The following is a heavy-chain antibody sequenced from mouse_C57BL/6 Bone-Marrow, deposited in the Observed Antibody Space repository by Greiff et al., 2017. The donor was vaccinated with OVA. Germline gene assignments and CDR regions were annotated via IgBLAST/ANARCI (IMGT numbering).Heavy chain of an antibody. J-gene: IGHJ1*03. CDR2: ISDGGSYT. CDR1: GFTFSSYA. CDR3: ARARPRGYFDV. V-gene: IGHV5-4*01. Sequence: QVVESGGGLVKPGGSLKLSCAASGFTFSSYAMSWVRQTPEKRLEWVATISDGGSYTYYPDNVKGRFTISRDNAKNNLYLQMSHLKSEDTAMYYCARARPRGYFDVWGTGTTVTVSS.